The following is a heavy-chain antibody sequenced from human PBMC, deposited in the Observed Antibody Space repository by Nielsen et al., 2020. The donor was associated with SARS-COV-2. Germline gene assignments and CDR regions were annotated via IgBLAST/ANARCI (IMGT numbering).Heavy chain of an antibody. D-gene: IGHD3-10*01. CDR1: GGSISSGGYS. CDR2: IYHSGST. Sequence: SETLSLTCAVSGGSISSGGYSWSWIRQPPGKGLEWIGYIYHSGSTYYNPSLKSRVTISVDRSKNQFSLKLSSVTAADTAVYYCARLTMVRDYYYYYYYMDVWGKGTTVTVSS. CDR3: ARLTMVRDYYYYYYYMDV. V-gene: IGHV4-30-2*01. J-gene: IGHJ6*03.